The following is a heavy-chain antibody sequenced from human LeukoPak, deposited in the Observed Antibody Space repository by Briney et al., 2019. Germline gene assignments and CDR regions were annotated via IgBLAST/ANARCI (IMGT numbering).Heavy chain of an antibody. J-gene: IGHJ4*02. Sequence: PGGSLRLSCAASGFTFSSYAMSWVRQAPGKGLEWVSAITNTGGSTYYADSVKGRFTISRDKSKNTLYLQMNSLRDEDTAIYYCARLQPRIDCSRTSCYGFDYWGQGTLVTVSS. CDR1: GFTFSSYA. CDR3: ARLQPRIDCSRTSCYGFDY. V-gene: IGHV3-23*01. D-gene: IGHD2-2*01. CDR2: ITNTGGST.